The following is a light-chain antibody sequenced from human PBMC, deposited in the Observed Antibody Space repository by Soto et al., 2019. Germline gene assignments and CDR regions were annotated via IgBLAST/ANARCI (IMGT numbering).Light chain of an antibody. CDR1: QGCSSG. Sequence: AIQLTQSPSSLSASVGDRVTITCRASQGCSSGLAWFQQKPGKAPKLLIYDASTLESGVPSRFSGSESGTDFTLTISGLQPEDFATYYCQQFDTYSIIFGQGTRLEIK. CDR2: DAS. J-gene: IGKJ5*01. V-gene: IGKV1-13*02. CDR3: QQFDTYSII.